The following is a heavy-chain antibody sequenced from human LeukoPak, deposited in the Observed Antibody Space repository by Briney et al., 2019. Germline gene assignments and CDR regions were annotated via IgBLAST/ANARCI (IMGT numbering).Heavy chain of an antibody. Sequence: PSETLSLTCTVSGYSITSAYYWGWIRQPPGKGLEWIGSFFLKGSTYYNPSLKSRVTISVDTSKNQFSLTLSSVTAADTAVYYCARDYSSGWYFGPMDVWGKGTTVTVSS. CDR2: FFLKGST. V-gene: IGHV4-38-2*02. CDR3: ARDYSSGWYFGPMDV. CDR1: GYSITSAYY. J-gene: IGHJ6*03. D-gene: IGHD6-19*01.